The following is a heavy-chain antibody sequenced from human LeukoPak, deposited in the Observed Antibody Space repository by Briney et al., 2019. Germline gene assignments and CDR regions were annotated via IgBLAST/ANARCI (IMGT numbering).Heavy chain of an antibody. J-gene: IGHJ3*02. CDR2: IYYSGST. Sequence: SETLSLTCTVSGGSISSSSYYWGWIRQPPGKGLEWIGSIYYSGSTYYNPSLKSRVTISVDTSKNQFSLKLSSVTAADTAVYYCARDLGPYYDFWSGSGMAFDIWGQGTMVTVSS. V-gene: IGHV4-39*07. D-gene: IGHD3-3*01. CDR3: ARDLGPYYDFWSGSGMAFDI. CDR1: GGSISSSSYY.